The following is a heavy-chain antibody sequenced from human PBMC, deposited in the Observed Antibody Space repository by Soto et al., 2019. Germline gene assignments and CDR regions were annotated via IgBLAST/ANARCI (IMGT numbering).Heavy chain of an antibody. V-gene: IGHV4-30-4*01. CDR3: VRAARVLWFFDL. CDR2: IYYGGST. Sequence: SETLSLTCSVSGGSISSGDFYWSWIRQPPGKGLEWIGYIYYGGSTYYNPSLKSRVTISVDTSKSQFSLKLSSVTAADTAVYYCVRAARVLWFFDLWGRGTLVTVSS. D-gene: IGHD6-6*01. CDR1: GGSISSGDFY. J-gene: IGHJ2*01.